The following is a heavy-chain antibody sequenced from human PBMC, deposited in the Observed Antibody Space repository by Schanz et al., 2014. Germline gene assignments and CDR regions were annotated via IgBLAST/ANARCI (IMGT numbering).Heavy chain of an antibody. J-gene: IGHJ4*02. V-gene: IGHV4-59*08. CDR2: FYNPGST. CDR1: GDSVNSNY. Sequence: QVQLQESGPGLVKPSETLSLTCTVSGDSVNSNYWNWIRQSPGRGLEWIGHFYNPGSTNYNPSLKSSPPIKINRSTNQAPLKLTSGPAADTAVYFCARNKYTSGWYYFDYWGQGVLVTVSS. CDR3: ARNKYTSGWYYFDY. D-gene: IGHD6-19*01.